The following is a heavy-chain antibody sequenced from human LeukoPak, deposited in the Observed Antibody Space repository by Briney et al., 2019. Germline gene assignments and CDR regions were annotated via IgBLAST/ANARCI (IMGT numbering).Heavy chain of an antibody. J-gene: IGHJ4*02. Sequence: GGSLRLSCAASGFTFSSYAMHWVRQAPGKGLEWVSVISYDGSNKYYADSVKGRFTISRDNSKNTLCLQLNSLRAEDTAVYYCASVFPPHTVTIGYFDYWGQGTLVTVSS. CDR1: GFTFSSYA. CDR3: ASVFPPHTVTIGYFDY. CDR2: ISYDGSNK. V-gene: IGHV3-30*04. D-gene: IGHD4-17*01.